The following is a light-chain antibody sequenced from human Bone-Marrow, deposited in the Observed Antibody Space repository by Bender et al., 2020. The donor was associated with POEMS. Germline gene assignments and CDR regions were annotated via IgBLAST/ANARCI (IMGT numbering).Light chain of an antibody. CDR1: RSDVGGYHY. J-gene: IGLJ1*01. Sequence: QSALTQPPSASGSPGQSVTISCTGTRSDVGGYHYVSWYQQHPGKPPKLIIYDVTKRPSGVPDRFSGSKSGNTASLTISGLQVDDEADYYCCSYAVINTFGFVFGTGTKVTVL. V-gene: IGLV2-11*01. CDR3: CSYAVINTFGFV. CDR2: DVT.